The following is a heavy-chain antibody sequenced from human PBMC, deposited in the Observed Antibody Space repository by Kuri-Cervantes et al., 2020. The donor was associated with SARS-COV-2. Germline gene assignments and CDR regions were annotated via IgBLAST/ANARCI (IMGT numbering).Heavy chain of an antibody. V-gene: IGHV4-34*01. CDR3: ARASSSYAFDI. D-gene: IGHD6-6*01. Sequence: PETLSPTGAVYGESFSDYYWTGIRQPPGKGLEWIGEINHSGSTDYNPSLKSRVTISVDTSKNQFSLKLSSVTAADTAVYYCARASSSYAFDIWGQGTMVTVAS. J-gene: IGHJ3*02. CDR2: INHSGST. CDR1: GESFSDYY.